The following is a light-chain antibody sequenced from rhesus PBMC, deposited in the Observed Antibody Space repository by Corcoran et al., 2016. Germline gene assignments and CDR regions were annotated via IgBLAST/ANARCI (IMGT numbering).Light chain of an antibody. CDR1: QDIINY. J-gene: IGKJ2*01. Sequence: DIQMTQSPSSLSASVGDRVTISCRASQDIINYLAWYKQKTGKAPKILIYRASNLETGVPSRFTGSGSGTDFTLTISSLQPEDIASYYCQQHDNLPYSFGQGTKVEIK. CDR2: RAS. CDR3: QQHDNLPYS. V-gene: IGKV1-69*01.